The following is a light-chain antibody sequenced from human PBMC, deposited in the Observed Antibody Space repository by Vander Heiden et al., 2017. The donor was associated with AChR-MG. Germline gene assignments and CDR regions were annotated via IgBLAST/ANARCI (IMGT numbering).Light chain of an antibody. V-gene: IGLV2-23*01. Sequence: QSALTQPASVSGSPGQSITISCTGTSSDVGSYNLVSWYQQHPGKAPKLMIYEGSKRPSGVSNRFSGSKSGNTASLTISGPQAEDEADYYCCSYAGNSTLGYVFGTGTKVTVL. J-gene: IGLJ1*01. CDR1: SSDVGSYNL. CDR3: CSYAGNSTLGYV. CDR2: EGS.